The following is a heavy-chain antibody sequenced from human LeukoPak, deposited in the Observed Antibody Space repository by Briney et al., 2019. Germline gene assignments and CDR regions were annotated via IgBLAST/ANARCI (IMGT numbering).Heavy chain of an antibody. J-gene: IGHJ4*02. CDR3: ARTADTAMVAEFDY. CDR1: GYSFTSYW. Sequence: NLGASLQISCKGSGYSFTSYWISWVRQMPGKGLEWMGRIDPSDSYTNYSPSFQGHVTISADKSISTAYLQWSSLKASDTAMYYCARTADTAMVAEFDYWGQGALVTVSS. V-gene: IGHV5-10-1*01. D-gene: IGHD5-18*01. CDR2: IDPSDSYT.